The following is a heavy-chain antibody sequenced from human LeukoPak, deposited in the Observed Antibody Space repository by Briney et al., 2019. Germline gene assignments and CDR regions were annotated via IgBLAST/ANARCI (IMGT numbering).Heavy chain of an antibody. V-gene: IGHV3-64*01. J-gene: IGHJ3*02. Sequence: PGGSLRLSCAVSGFTFSSYAMHWVRQAPGKGLEYVSAISSNGGSTYYANSVKGRFTISRDNSKNTLYLQMGSLRAEDMAVYYCASGVVPAANAFDIWGQGTMVTVSS. CDR1: GFTFSSYA. D-gene: IGHD2-2*01. CDR3: ASGVVPAANAFDI. CDR2: ISSNGGST.